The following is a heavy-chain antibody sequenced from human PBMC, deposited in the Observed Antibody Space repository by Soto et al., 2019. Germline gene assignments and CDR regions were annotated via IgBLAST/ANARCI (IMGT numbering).Heavy chain of an antibody. V-gene: IGHV4-39*01. D-gene: IGHD1-26*01. Sequence: PTETLSLTCAVSGDSISGYYWPWIRQPPGKGLEWVGSVSYSGTTDYNPSLKRRVTISVDTSKNQFSLKLSSVTAAEPPVYYCARLPLVGYYYGMDVWGQGTTVT. CDR3: ARLPLVGYYYGMDV. CDR1: GDSISGYY. CDR2: VSYSGTT. J-gene: IGHJ6*02.